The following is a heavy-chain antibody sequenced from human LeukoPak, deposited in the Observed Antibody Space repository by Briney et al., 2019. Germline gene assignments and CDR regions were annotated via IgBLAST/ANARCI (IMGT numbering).Heavy chain of an antibody. CDR2: IWHDGNNK. V-gene: IGHV3-33*01. Sequence: PGGSLRLSCAASGFTFNGYAMHWVRQAPGKGLEWVAVIWHDGNNKYYADSVKGRFTISRDNSKNTAYLQMNSLRAEDTAVYYCARDWMGSTRLAGDYWGQGTLVTVSS. CDR1: GFTFNGYA. D-gene: IGHD2/OR15-2a*01. CDR3: ARDWMGSTRLAGDY. J-gene: IGHJ4*02.